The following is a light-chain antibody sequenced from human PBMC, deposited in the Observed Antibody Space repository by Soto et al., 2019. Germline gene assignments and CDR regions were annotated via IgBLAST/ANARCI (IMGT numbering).Light chain of an antibody. V-gene: IGKV3-15*01. CDR1: QSVTSN. J-gene: IGKJ1*01. CDR3: QQYNDWT. Sequence: EIVMTQSPATLSVSPGERATLSCRASQSVTSNLAWYQQKPGQAPRLLIYGASTRATGIPARFSGSGSGTEFTLTISSLQSEDSAVYYCQQYNDWTFGQGTKVDI. CDR2: GAS.